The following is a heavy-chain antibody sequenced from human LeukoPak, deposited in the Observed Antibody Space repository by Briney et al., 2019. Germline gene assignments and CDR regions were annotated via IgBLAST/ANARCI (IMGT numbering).Heavy chain of an antibody. CDR1: RGPIYANAYY. CDR3: ASAAGTWFDP. CDR2: ISYSGRA. D-gene: IGHD3-10*01. Sequence: SETLSLTCIVSRGPIYANAYYWTCIRQHPGNGLEWIGYISYSGRAYYNPSFKSRVSMSEDTSKNQFLLRLRSVTAADTAVYYCASAAGTWFDPWGPGTLVTVSS. V-gene: IGHV4-31*03. J-gene: IGHJ5*02.